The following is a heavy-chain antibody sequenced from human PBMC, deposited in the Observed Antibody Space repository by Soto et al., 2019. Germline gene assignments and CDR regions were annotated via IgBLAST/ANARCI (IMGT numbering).Heavy chain of an antibody. CDR1: GGSISSYY. D-gene: IGHD6-13*01. CDR3: AQLVLGGNYYYGMDV. J-gene: IGHJ6*02. CDR2: IYCSGST. V-gene: IGHV4-59*01. Sequence: PSETLSLTCTVSGGSISSYYWSWIRQPPGKGLEWIGYIYCSGSTNYNPSLKSRVTISVDTSKNQFSLKLSSVTAADTAVYYCAQLVLGGNYYYGMDVWGQGTTVTVSS.